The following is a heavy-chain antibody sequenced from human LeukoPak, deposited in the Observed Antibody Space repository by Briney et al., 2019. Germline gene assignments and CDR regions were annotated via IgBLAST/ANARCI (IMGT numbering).Heavy chain of an antibody. CDR3: ARAAAARDAFDI. CDR2: INHSGST. V-gene: IGHV4-34*01. CDR1: GGSFSGYY. J-gene: IGHJ3*02. D-gene: IGHD2-2*01. Sequence: SETLSLTCAVYGGSFSGYYWSWIRQPPGKGLEWIGEINHSGSTNHNPSLKSRVTISVDTSKNQFSLKLSSVTAADTAVYYCARAAAARDAFDIWGQGTMVTVSS.